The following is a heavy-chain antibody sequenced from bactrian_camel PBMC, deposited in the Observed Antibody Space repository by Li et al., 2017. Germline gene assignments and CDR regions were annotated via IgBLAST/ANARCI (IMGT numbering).Heavy chain of an antibody. CDR3: ASADYGGSSMHY. D-gene: IGHD6*01. CDR1: GITVNRGC. Sequence: EVQLVESGGGPVQAGGSLRLSCTDGSGITVNRGCVSWFRQAPGKEREGVGSIIFGGGGFDAGDSIFYADSVKGRFTISRGNTKKTVYLQLNSLKTEDMAMYYCASADYGGSSMHYWGQGTQVTVS. V-gene: IGHV3S40*01. CDR2: IIFGGGGFDAGDSI. J-gene: IGHJ4*01.